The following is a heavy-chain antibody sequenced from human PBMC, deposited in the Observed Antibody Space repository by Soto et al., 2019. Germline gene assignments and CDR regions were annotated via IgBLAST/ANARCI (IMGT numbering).Heavy chain of an antibody. D-gene: IGHD3-10*01. CDR3: ARAALLWFGEPNFDY. J-gene: IGHJ4*02. V-gene: IGHV4-30-2*01. CDR1: GGSISSGGYS. CDR2: IYHSGST. Sequence: QLQLQESGSGLVKPSQTLSLTCAVSGGSISSGGYSWSWIRQPPGKGLEWIGYIYHSGSTYYNPSLKSRVTISVDRSKNQFSLKLSSVTAADTAVYYCARAALLWFGEPNFDYWGQGNLVTVSS.